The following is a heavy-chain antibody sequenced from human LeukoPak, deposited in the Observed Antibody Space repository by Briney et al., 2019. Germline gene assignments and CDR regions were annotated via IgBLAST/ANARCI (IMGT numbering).Heavy chain of an antibody. CDR1: GFIFSNAW. CDR2: IRSKTDGGAT. J-gene: IGHJ4*02. V-gene: IGHV3-15*01. CDR3: LNGDYRGY. D-gene: IGHD4-17*01. Sequence: GGSLRLSCGGSGFIFSNAWMSWVRQAPGKGLEWVGRIRSKTDGGATDYAAPVDGRFTISRDDSKNTLYLQMSGLKTEDTAVYYCLNGDYRGYWGQGTLVTVSS.